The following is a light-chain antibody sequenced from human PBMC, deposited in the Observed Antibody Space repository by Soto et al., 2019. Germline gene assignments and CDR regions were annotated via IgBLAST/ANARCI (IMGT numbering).Light chain of an antibody. Sequence: QSVLTQPPSASGSPRQSVTIPCTGTSNDIGEYHYVSWYQQHPGKAPKLMIYEVTQRPSGVPHRFSGSKSGNTASLTVSGLQPEDEADYYCTSYAGSDNPVLFGGGTKLTVL. CDR2: EVT. V-gene: IGLV2-8*01. J-gene: IGLJ2*01. CDR3: TSYAGSDNPVL. CDR1: SNDIGEYHY.